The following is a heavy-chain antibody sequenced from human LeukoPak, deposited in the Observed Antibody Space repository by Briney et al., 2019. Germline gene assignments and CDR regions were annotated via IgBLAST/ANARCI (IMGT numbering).Heavy chain of an antibody. Sequence: GASVKVSCKASGYTFTGYYMHRVRQAPGQGLEWMGWINPNSGGTNYAQKFQGRVTMTRDTSISTAYMELSRLRSDDPAVYYCARYDLVVPAAIDYWGQGTLVTVSS. CDR2: INPNSGGT. V-gene: IGHV1-2*02. CDR3: ARYDLVVPAAIDY. J-gene: IGHJ4*02. D-gene: IGHD2-2*01. CDR1: GYTFTGYY.